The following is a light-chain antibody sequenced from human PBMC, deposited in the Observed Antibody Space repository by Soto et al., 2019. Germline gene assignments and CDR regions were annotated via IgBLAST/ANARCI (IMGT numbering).Light chain of an antibody. CDR3: QQYNNWPPRT. CDR2: GAS. CDR1: ESVRTI. Sequence: ETVVTQSPATLSVSPGETATLSCRASESVRTILAWYQQKPGQAPRLLIYGASNRATGIPARFSGSGSGTEFTLTISSLQSEDFAVYYCQQYNNWPPRTFGQGTKVEIK. V-gene: IGKV3-15*01. J-gene: IGKJ1*01.